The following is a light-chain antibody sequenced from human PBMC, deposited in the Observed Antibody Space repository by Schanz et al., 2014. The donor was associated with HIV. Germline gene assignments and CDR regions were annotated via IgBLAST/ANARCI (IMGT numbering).Light chain of an antibody. Sequence: QSVLTQPPSASGTPGQRVTISCSGSSSNIGSNPVNWYQQFPGTAPRLLIYSNHQRPSGVPDRFSGSKSGTSASLAITGLQAEDEADYYCAAWDDSLNGVVFGGGTKLTVL. CDR2: SNH. CDR3: AAWDDSLNGVV. J-gene: IGLJ2*01. CDR1: SSNIGSNP. V-gene: IGLV1-44*01.